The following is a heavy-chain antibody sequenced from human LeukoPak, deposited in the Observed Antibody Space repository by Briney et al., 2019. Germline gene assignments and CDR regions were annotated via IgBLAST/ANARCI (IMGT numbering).Heavy chain of an antibody. CDR2: ISGSDGST. CDR1: GFTFSSYA. Sequence: GSLRLSCAASGFTFSSYAMTWVRQAPGKGLEWVSGISGSDGSTNYADSVKGRFTISRENSKNTLYLQMNSLRAEDTAVYYCAKDSAKKYDDYWGQGTLVTVSS. CDR3: AKDSAKKYDDY. J-gene: IGHJ4*02. V-gene: IGHV3-23*01. D-gene: IGHD2/OR15-2a*01.